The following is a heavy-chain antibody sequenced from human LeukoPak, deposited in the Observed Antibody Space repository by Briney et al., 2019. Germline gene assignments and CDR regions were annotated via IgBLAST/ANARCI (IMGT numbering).Heavy chain of an antibody. Sequence: APVKVSCKASGYSITSYAMNWVRQAPGQGLEWMGWINTNTGNPTYAQGFTGRFVFSLDTSVSTAYLQISSLKAEDTAVYYCARESYSSSSYWFDPWGQGTLVTVSS. D-gene: IGHD6-6*01. CDR3: ARESYSSSSYWFDP. CDR1: GYSITSYA. J-gene: IGHJ5*02. CDR2: INTNTGNP. V-gene: IGHV7-4-1*02.